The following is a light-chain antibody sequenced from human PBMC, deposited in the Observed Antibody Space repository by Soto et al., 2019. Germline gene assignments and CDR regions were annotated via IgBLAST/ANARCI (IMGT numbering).Light chain of an antibody. V-gene: IGLV2-14*01. J-gene: IGLJ2*01. CDR2: EID. CDR1: NNDVGGHMY. CDR3: SAYRRGIIV. Sequence: QSVLTQPPSASGSPGQSITISCTGTNNDVGGHMYVSWYQHQAGKVPKLIIYEIDNRPSGVSDRFSGSKSGNTASLTISGLQAEDEAAYYCSAYRRGIIVFGGGTKLTVL.